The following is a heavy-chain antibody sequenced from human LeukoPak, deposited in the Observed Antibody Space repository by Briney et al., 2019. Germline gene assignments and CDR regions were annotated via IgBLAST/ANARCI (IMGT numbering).Heavy chain of an antibody. V-gene: IGHV4-30-4*01. Sequence: SQTLSLTCTVAGVSISSGDYYWSWIRQPPGKGLEWVGYIYYSGYTYYNPSLKSRITVSVDTSKNQFSLKLSSVTAADTAVYYSARSGYTYGTNWFDPWGQGTLVTVSS. CDR1: GVSISSGDYY. CDR3: ARSGYTYGTNWFDP. J-gene: IGHJ5*02. CDR2: IYYSGYT. D-gene: IGHD5-18*01.